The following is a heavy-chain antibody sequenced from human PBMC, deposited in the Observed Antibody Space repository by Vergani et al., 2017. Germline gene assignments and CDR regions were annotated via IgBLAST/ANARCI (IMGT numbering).Heavy chain of an antibody. D-gene: IGHD1-1*01. Sequence: QVQLQQWGAGLLKPSETLSLTCAVYGGSFSGYYWSWIRQPPGKGLEWIGEINHSGSTNYNPSLKSRVTISLDTSKNQFSLKLSSVAASDTAVYYCARRSGTAETLFDYWGQGTLVTVSS. CDR1: GGSFSGYY. V-gene: IGHV4-34*01. J-gene: IGHJ4*02. CDR3: ARRSGTAETLFDY. CDR2: INHSGST.